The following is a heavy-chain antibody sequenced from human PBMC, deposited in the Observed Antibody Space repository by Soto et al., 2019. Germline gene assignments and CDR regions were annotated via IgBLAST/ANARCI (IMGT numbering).Heavy chain of an antibody. J-gene: IGHJ4*02. D-gene: IGHD2-2*02. CDR2: ISGSGGST. Sequence: QPGGSLRLSCAASGFIFSSYAMSWVRQAPGKGLEWVSAISGSGGSTYYADSVKGRFTISRDSSKNTLYLQMNSLRAEDTALYYCATSTYTYDDYWGQGTLVTVSS. CDR3: ATSTYTYDDY. CDR1: GFIFSSYA. V-gene: IGHV3-23*01.